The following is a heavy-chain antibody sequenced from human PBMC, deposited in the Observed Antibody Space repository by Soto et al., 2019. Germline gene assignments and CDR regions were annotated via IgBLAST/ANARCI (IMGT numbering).Heavy chain of an antibody. D-gene: IGHD2-21*02. CDR2: INPKSGDT. CDR1: GYTFTDYY. V-gene: IGHV1-2*04. CDR3: ARVNGDAHPRGMDV. Sequence: QVQLVQSGAEVKKPGASVKVSCKASGYTFTDYYMHWVRQAPGQGLEWLGRINPKSGDTKYAEKFQAWVTMTRDTSISTADMEVTRLRSDEKAVYYCARVNGDAHPRGMDVWGQGTTVTVSS. J-gene: IGHJ6*02.